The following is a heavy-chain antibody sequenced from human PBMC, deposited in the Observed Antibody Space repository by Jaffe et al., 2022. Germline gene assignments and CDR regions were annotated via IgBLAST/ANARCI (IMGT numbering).Heavy chain of an antibody. V-gene: IGHV4-61*02. J-gene: IGHJ6*04. Sequence: QVQLQESGPGLVKPSQTLSLTCTVSGGSISSGSYYWSWIRQPAGKGLEWIGRIYTSGTTNYNPSLKSRVTISVDTSENQFSLNLTSVTAADTAIYYCARATYCGGDCPRWMDVWGKGTTVTVSS. D-gene: IGHD2-21*02. CDR1: GGSISSGSYY. CDR2: IYTSGTT. CDR3: ARATYCGGDCPRWMDV.